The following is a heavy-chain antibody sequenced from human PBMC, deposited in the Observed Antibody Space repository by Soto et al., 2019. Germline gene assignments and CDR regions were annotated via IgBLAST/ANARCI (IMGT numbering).Heavy chain of an antibody. CDR1: GASLGGFH. J-gene: IGHJ3*02. Sequence: SARLSLTCAVSGASLGGFHWTWLRQAPGKGLEWIGELIHGLSTNYNPSLKSRVSFSLDTSKNQFSLLLMSVTAADTAVYYCARSPLGYDYVRQTWREVGDSFDIWGRGTMVTVSS. CDR3: ARSPLGYDYVRQTWREVGDSFDI. D-gene: IGHD3-16*01. CDR2: LIHGLST. V-gene: IGHV4-34*12.